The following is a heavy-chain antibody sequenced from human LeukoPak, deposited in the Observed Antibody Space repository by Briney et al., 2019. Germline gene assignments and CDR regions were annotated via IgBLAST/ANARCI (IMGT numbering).Heavy chain of an antibody. Sequence: GGSLRLSCAASTFTFSNAWMSWVRQAPGKGLEWVGRIKSKSDGGTTDYAAPVKGRFAISRDDSKNTLYLQMNSLKTEDTAVYYCTTAPRGYCSGGSCSYAFDIWGQGTMVTVSS. CDR3: TTAPRGYCSGGSCSYAFDI. J-gene: IGHJ3*02. V-gene: IGHV3-15*01. CDR1: TFTFSNAW. D-gene: IGHD2-15*01. CDR2: IKSKSDGGTT.